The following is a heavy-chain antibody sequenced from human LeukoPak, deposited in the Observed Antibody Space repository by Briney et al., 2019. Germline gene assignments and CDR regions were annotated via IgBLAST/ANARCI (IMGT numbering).Heavy chain of an antibody. D-gene: IGHD2-15*01. J-gene: IGHJ4*02. V-gene: IGHV1-69*04. Sequence: SVTVSCKASGGTFSSYAISWVRQAPGQGLEWMGRIIPILGIANYAQKFQGRVTITADKSTSTAYMELSSLRSEDTAVYYCARVPPYCSGGSCYSGYFDYWGQGTLVTVSS. CDR2: IIPILGIA. CDR1: GGTFSSYA. CDR3: ARVPPYCSGGSCYSGYFDY.